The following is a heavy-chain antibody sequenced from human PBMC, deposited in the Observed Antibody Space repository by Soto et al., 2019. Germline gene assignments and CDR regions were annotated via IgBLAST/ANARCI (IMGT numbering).Heavy chain of an antibody. J-gene: IGHJ4*02. V-gene: IGHV1-69*01. CDR2: FIPIFVSA. D-gene: IGHD3-10*01. CDR1: GGTVSSYA. Sequence: QLHLVQSGAEVKKAGSSVKVSCKASGGTVSSYAITWVRQAPGQGLEWMGVFIPIFVSAHYAPKFQGRITITADESTSTAYRELSGLTSEATAIYYCARDVSSDTTGFRGYDLWGQGTQVTVSS. CDR3: ARDVSSDTTGFRGYDL.